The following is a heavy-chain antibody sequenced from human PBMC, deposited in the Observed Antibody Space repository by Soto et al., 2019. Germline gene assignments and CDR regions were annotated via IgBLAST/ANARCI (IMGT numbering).Heavy chain of an antibody. J-gene: IGHJ6*02. CDR1: GGCIRRYA. CDR3: ARESAMTLSYYYGMDV. CDR2: IIPLFGTA. Sequence: GAAVQVSCKACGGCIRRYAISWVRQAPGQGPEWMGGIIPLFGTANYTQKFQGRVSITADESTNTAYMELSSLRSEDTAVYYCARESAMTLSYYYGMDVWGQGTTVTVSS. V-gene: IGHV1-69*13. D-gene: IGHD2-21*02.